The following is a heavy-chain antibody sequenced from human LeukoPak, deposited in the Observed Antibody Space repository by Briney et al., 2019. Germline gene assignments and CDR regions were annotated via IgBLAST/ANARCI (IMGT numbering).Heavy chain of an antibody. D-gene: IGHD2-21*01. V-gene: IGHV4-59*12. CDR2: IYYSGST. CDR1: GGSISSYY. Sequence: SETLSLTCTVSGGSISSYYWSWIRQPPGKGLEWIGYIYYSGSTNYNPSLKSRVTISVDTSKNQFSLKLSSVTAADTAVYYCARDHITLNWFDPWGQGTLVTVSS. J-gene: IGHJ5*02. CDR3: ARDHITLNWFDP.